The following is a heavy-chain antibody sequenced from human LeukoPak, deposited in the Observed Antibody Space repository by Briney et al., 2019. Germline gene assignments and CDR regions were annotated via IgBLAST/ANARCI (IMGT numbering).Heavy chain of an antibody. J-gene: IGHJ4*02. CDR1: GFTFSSYA. CDR2: ISGSGGST. V-gene: IGHV3-23*01. D-gene: IGHD4-17*01. CDR3: AIRGYGDYIDY. Sequence: GGSLRLSCAASGFTFSSYAMSWVRQAPGKGLEWVSAISGSGGSTYYADSVKGRFTISRDNYKNTLYLQMNSMRAEDTAVYYCAIRGYGDYIDYWGQGTLVTVSS.